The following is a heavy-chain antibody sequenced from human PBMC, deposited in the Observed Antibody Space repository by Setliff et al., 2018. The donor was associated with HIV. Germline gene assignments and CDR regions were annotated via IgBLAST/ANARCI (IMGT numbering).Heavy chain of an antibody. CDR2: MSYSGST. D-gene: IGHD3-3*01. V-gene: IGHV4-31*03. J-gene: IGHJ6*03. Sequence: SETLSLTCNVSGASFSSGGYYWSWIRQHPGKGLEWIGYMSYSGSTFYKSSLNSRVTMSIDTSKNQFSLMLSPVTAAGTAVYYCARATYTLQFLKWSPDSSLYYYYMDVWGKGTTVTVSS. CDR1: GASFSSGGYY. CDR3: ARATYTLQFLKWSPDSSLYYYYMDV.